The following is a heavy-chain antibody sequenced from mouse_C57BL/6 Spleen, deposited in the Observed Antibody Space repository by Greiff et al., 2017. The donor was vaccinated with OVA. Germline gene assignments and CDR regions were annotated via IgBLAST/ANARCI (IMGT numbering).Heavy chain of an antibody. Sequence: QVQLKQSGAELARPGASVKLSCKASGYTFTSYGISWVKQRTGQGLEWIGEIYPRSGNTYYNEKFKGKATLTADKSSSTAYMELRSLTSEDSAVYFCARSGYYSNYVGYYAMDYWGQGTSVTVSS. D-gene: IGHD2-5*01. CDR1: GYTFTSYG. J-gene: IGHJ4*01. CDR3: ARSGYYSNYVGYYAMDY. V-gene: IGHV1-81*01. CDR2: IYPRSGNT.